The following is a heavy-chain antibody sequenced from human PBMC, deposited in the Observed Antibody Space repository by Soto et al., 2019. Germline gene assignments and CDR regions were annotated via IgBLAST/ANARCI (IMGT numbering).Heavy chain of an antibody. Sequence: QLHLVQSGAVVKKPGASVTVSCSASGYPVTAYYMHWVRQAPGRGLEWMGGINPATGAAKYTQTFPGRVTMTRATATSTVFMVLSGLTSEDTAVFYCAKGGGVGVAGSAAFDMWGQGTLVTVSS. CDR3: AKGGGVGVAGSAAFDM. CDR2: INPATGAA. V-gene: IGHV1-2*02. D-gene: IGHD3-3*01. J-gene: IGHJ3*02. CDR1: GYPVTAYY.